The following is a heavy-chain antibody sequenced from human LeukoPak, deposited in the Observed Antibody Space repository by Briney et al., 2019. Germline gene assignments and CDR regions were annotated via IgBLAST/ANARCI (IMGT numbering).Heavy chain of an antibody. CDR2: IKSKTDGGTT. D-gene: IGHD5-18*01. Sequence: GGSLRLSCAASGFTFSNAWMSWVRQAPGKGLEWVGRIKSKTDGGTTDYAAPVKGRFTISRDDSKNTLYLQMNSLKTEDTAVYYCTTDAPRRGYSYGSGIDYWGQGTLVTVSS. J-gene: IGHJ4*02. V-gene: IGHV3-15*01. CDR1: GFTFSNAW. CDR3: TTDAPRRGYSYGSGIDY.